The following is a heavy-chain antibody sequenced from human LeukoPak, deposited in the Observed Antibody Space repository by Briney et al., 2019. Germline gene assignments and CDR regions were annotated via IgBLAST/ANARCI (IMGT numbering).Heavy chain of an antibody. Sequence: PGGSLRLSCAASGFTFSTYAMSWVRQAPGKGLEWVSAISGSGDSTFYAASVKGRFTISRDNSRNTLYLQMNSLRAEDTAVYYCAKDYVAALGFDSWGQGTLVTVSS. D-gene: IGHD6-13*01. V-gene: IGHV3-23*01. CDR3: AKDYVAALGFDS. J-gene: IGHJ4*02. CDR1: GFTFSTYA. CDR2: ISGSGDST.